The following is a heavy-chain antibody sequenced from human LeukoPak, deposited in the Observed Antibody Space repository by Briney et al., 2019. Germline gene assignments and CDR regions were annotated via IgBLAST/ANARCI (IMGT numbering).Heavy chain of an antibody. D-gene: IGHD5-18*01. CDR1: GGSIISSDYH. CDR3: ARTAMVTY. Sequence: SETPSLTCTVSGGSIISSDYHWGWVRQPPGRGLEWIGTISYSGNTDYNPSLRSRVTISVDTSNNQFSLRLGSVTAADTAVYYCARTAMVTYWGQGTLVTVSS. J-gene: IGHJ4*02. CDR2: ISYSGNT. V-gene: IGHV4-39*01.